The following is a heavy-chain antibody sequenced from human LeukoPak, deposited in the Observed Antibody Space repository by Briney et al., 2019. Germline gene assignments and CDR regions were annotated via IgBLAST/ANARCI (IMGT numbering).Heavy chain of an antibody. Sequence: GGSLTLSCAASGFTFSNYAMNWVRQAPGKGLEWVSGISGSDGSIYYAESVRGRFTISRDDSKNTLYLQMTSLRPEDTAMYYCAKDSGFTLRDRGMFDSWGQGTLVTVSS. CDR2: ISGSDGSI. CDR1: GFTFSNYA. CDR3: AKDSGFTLRDRGMFDS. V-gene: IGHV3-23*01. D-gene: IGHD3-16*01. J-gene: IGHJ4*02.